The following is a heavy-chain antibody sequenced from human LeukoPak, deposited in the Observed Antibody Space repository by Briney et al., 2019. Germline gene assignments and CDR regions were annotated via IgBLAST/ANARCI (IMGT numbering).Heavy chain of an antibody. J-gene: IGHJ4*02. CDR1: GASISSYY. V-gene: IGHV4-4*07. CDR3: GRESSGWFFDY. CDR2: IYTSGST. Sequence: SETLSLTCTAPGASISSYYWSWFRKPAGKGLEWIGRIYTSGSTKYNPSLKSRVTMSVDTSKNQFSLKLRSVTAADTAVYSCGRESSGWFFDYWGQGTLVTVSS. D-gene: IGHD6-19*01.